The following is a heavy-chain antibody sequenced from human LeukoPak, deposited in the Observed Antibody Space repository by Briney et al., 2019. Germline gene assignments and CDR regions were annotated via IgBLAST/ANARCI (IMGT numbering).Heavy chain of an antibody. CDR2: ISGSGGST. V-gene: IGHV3-23*01. Sequence: PGGSLRLSCAASGFTFSSYAMSWVRQAPGKGLEWVSAISGSGGSTYYADSVKGQFTISRDNSKNTLYLQMNSLGAEDTAVYYCAKGGSYFRDAFNIWGQGTMVTVSS. D-gene: IGHD1-26*01. J-gene: IGHJ3*02. CDR1: GFTFSSYA. CDR3: AKGGSYFRDAFNI.